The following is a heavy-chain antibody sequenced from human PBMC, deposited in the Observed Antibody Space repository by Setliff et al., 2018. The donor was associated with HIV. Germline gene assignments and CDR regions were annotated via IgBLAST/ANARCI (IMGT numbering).Heavy chain of an antibody. D-gene: IGHD3-10*01. CDR1: GGSISSHY. J-gene: IGHJ6*02. Sequence: KPSETLPLTCTVSGGSISSHYWSWIRQAPGKGLEWIGTMYFSGNARNSPSLKSRVTISVDTSKNQLSLNLTSVTAADTAVYYCARVEATVRGATYGMDVWGQGTTVTVSS. CDR3: ARVEATVRGATYGMDV. V-gene: IGHV4-59*11. CDR2: MYFSGNA.